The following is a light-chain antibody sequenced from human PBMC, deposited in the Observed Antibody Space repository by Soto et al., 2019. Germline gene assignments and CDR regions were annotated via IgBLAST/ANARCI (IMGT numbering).Light chain of an antibody. Sequence: EVVLTQSPGTLSLSPGERATLSCRASQSVSSSYLAWYQQKLGHAPRLLIYGASSRASGIPDRFSGSGSGTDFTLPISRLEPEGFAVYYCQQYGRSPLTFGPGTKVDIE. J-gene: IGKJ3*01. CDR1: QSVSSSY. CDR2: GAS. CDR3: QQYGRSPLT. V-gene: IGKV3-20*01.